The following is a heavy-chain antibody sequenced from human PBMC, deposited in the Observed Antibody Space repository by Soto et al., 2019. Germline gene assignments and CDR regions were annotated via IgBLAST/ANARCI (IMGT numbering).Heavy chain of an antibody. D-gene: IGHD5-12*01. CDR2: IYYSGST. V-gene: IGHV4-59*08. Sequence: PSETLSLTCTVSGGSISSYYWSWIRQPPGKGLEWIGYIYYSGSTNYNPSLKSRVTISVDTSKNQFSLKLSSVTAADTAVYYCARQSYSGYDGSQVDYWGQGTLVTVSS. CDR3: ARQSYSGYDGSQVDY. J-gene: IGHJ4*02. CDR1: GGSISSYY.